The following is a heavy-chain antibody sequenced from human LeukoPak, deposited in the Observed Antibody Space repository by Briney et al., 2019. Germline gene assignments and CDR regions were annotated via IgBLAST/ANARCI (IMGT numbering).Heavy chain of an antibody. CDR2: INHSGST. CDR1: GGSFSGYY. D-gene: IGHD3-10*01. Sequence: SETLSLTCAVYGGSFSGYYWSWIRQPPGKGLEWIGEINHSGSTNYNPSLKGRVTISVDTSKNQFSLKLSSVTAADTAVYYCAREDYGSGSSPPYFDYWGQGTLVTVSS. CDR3: AREDYGSGSSPPYFDY. V-gene: IGHV4-34*01. J-gene: IGHJ4*02.